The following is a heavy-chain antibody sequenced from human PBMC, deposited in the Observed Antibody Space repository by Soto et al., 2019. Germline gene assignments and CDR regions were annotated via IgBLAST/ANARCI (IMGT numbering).Heavy chain of an antibody. V-gene: IGHV1-18*01. CDR3: ARGYFDWLFRVNWFAP. D-gene: IGHD3-9*01. J-gene: IGHJ5*02. CDR2: ISAYNGNT. CDR1: GYTFTSYG. Sequence: ASVKVSCKASGYTFTSYGISWVRQAPGQGLEWMGWISAYNGNTNYAQKLQGRVTMTTDTSTSTAYMELRSLRSDDTAVYYCARGYFDWLFRVNWFAPWGQGTLVTVSS.